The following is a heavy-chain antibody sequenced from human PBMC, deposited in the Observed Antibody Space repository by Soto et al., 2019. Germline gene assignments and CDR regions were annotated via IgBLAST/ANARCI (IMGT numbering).Heavy chain of an antibody. V-gene: IGHV4-34*01. CDR1: GGSFSGYY. Sequence: QVQLQQWGAGLLKPSETLSLTCAVYGGSFSGYYWSWIRQPPGKGLEWIGEINHSGSTNYNPSLKSRVTISVDTSKNQFSLKLSSVTAADTAVYYCARGYAITRYYYGSGSYYTFRDGGSRCYYYMDVWGKGTTVTVSS. CDR3: ARGYAITRYYYGSGSYYTFRDGGSRCYYYMDV. D-gene: IGHD3-10*01. J-gene: IGHJ6*03. CDR2: INHSGST.